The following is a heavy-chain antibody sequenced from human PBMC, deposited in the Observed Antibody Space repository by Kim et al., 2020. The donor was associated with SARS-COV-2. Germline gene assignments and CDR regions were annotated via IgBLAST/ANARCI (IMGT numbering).Heavy chain of an antibody. D-gene: IGHD5-18*01. CDR3: AREIWRYSYGNPPGY. Sequence: ASVKVSCKASGYTFTSYGISWVRQAPGQGLEWMGWISAYNGNTNYAQKLQGRVTMTTDTSTSTAYMELRSLRSDDTAVYYCAREIWRYSYGNPPGYWGQGPLVTVSS. V-gene: IGHV1-18*01. CDR2: ISAYNGNT. CDR1: GYTFTSYG. J-gene: IGHJ4*02.